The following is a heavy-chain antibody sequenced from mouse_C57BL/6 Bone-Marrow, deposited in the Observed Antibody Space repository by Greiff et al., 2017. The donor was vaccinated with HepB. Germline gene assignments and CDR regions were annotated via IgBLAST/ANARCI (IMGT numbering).Heavy chain of an antibody. CDR2: IYPGDGDT. V-gene: IGHV1-82*01. CDR1: GYAFSSSW. CDR3: ARSEGFAY. Sequence: QVQLQQSGPELVKPGASVKISCKASGYAFSSSWMNWVKQRPGKGLEWIGRIYPGDGDTNYNGKFKGKDTLTADKSSSTAYMQLSSLTSEDSAVYFCARSEGFAYWAKGLWSLSLQ. J-gene: IGHJ3*01.